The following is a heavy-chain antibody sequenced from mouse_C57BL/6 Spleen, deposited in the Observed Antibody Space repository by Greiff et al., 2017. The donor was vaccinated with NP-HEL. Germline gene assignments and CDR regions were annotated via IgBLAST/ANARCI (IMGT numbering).Heavy chain of an antibody. CDR3: ARSWLGYAMDD. Sequence: QVQLQQSGPELVKPGASVKISCKASGYAFSSSWMNWVKQRPGKGLEWIGRIYPGDGDTNYNGTFKGKATLTSDKSSSTAYMQLSSLTSEDSAVYFCARSWLGYAMDDWGQGTSVTVSS. V-gene: IGHV1-82*01. CDR1: GYAFSSSW. J-gene: IGHJ4*01. CDR2: IYPGDGDT. D-gene: IGHD2-2*01.